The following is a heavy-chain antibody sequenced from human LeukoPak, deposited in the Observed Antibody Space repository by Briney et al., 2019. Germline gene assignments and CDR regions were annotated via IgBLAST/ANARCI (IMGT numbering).Heavy chain of an antibody. CDR3: ARVIRAEENPTFDI. V-gene: IGHV4-59*08. CDR2: IYHSGGT. J-gene: IGHJ3*02. CDR1: GGSISSHF. Sequence: SETLSLTCTVSGGSISSHFWSWIRQPPGKGLEWIGYIYHSGGTNYNPSLKSRVTISVDTSRTQFSLKLSSVTAADTAVFYCARVIRAEENPTFDIWGQGTMVTVSS. D-gene: IGHD2-21*01.